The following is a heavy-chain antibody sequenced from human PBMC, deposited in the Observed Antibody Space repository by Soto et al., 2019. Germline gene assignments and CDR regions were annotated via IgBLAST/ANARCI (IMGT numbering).Heavy chain of an antibody. Sequence: GGSLRLSCAASGFTFSSYAMHWVRQAPGKGLEWVAVISYDGSNKYYADSVKGRFTISRDNSKNTLYLQMNSLRAEDTAVYYCSRVLIHGSGTVYGMDVWGQGTTVTVSS. CDR1: GFTFSSYA. D-gene: IGHD3-10*01. CDR2: ISYDGSNK. V-gene: IGHV3-30-3*01. J-gene: IGHJ6*02. CDR3: SRVLIHGSGTVYGMDV.